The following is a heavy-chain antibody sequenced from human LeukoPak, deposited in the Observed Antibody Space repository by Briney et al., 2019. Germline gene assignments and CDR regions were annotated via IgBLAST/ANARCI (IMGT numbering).Heavy chain of an antibody. V-gene: IGHV1-18*01. CDR3: ATLPTVTRPHDY. D-gene: IGHD4-11*01. J-gene: IGHJ4*02. Sequence: ASVKVSCKASGYTFTSYGISWVRHAPGQGLEWMGWISAYNGNTNYAQKLQGRVTMTTDTSTSTAYMELRSLRSDDTAAYYCATLPTVTRPHDYWGQGTLVTVSS. CDR2: ISAYNGNT. CDR1: GYTFTSYG.